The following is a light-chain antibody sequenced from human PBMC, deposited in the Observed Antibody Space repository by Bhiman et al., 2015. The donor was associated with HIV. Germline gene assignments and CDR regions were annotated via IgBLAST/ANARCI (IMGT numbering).Light chain of an antibody. V-gene: IGLV2-14*03. CDR3: TSYTSTSSFV. Sequence: QSALTQPASVSGSPGQSITISCTGTSRDVGGYDYVSWYQQYPGKAPQLLIYDVSKRPSGISTRFSGSKSGNTASLTISALQAEDEADYYCTSYTSTSSFVFGGATKVTVL. CDR1: SRDVGGYDY. CDR2: DVS. J-gene: IGLJ1*01.